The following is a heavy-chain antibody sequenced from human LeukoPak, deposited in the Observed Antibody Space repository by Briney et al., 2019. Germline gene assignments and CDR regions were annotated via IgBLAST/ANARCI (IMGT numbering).Heavy chain of an antibody. V-gene: IGHV1-46*01. Sequence: ASVKVSCKASGYIFTSFYMHWVRQAPGQGLEWMGIINPSGGNTGYAQKFQGRVTMTRDTSTSTVYMGLSSLRSEDTAVYYCARERRFGPYYYVMDVWGQGTTVTVSS. CDR1: GYIFTSFY. CDR3: ARERRFGPYYYVMDV. CDR2: INPSGGNT. D-gene: IGHD3-10*01. J-gene: IGHJ6*02.